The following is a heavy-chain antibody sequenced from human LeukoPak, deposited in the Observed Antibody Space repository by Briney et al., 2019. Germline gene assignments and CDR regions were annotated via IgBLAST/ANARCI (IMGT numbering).Heavy chain of an antibody. V-gene: IGHV3-21*01. CDR3: ARAVAVGYYYYMDV. Sequence: GGSLRLSCAASGFTFSSYSMNWVRQAPGKGLEWVSSISSSSSYIYYADSVKGRFTISRDNAKNSLYLQMNSLRAEDTAVYYCARAVAVGYYYYMDVWGKGTTVTVSS. CDR2: ISSSSSYI. J-gene: IGHJ6*03. CDR1: GFTFSSYS. D-gene: IGHD6-19*01.